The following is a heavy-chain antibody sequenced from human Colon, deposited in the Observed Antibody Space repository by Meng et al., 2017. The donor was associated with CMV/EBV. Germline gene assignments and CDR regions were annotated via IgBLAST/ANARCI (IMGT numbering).Heavy chain of an antibody. D-gene: IGHD3-3*01. V-gene: IGHV3-30*02. CDR2: IRYGGANT. J-gene: IGHJ6*02. Sequence: GGSLRLSCAASGFTFSSYGMHWVRQAPGNGLEWVTFIRYGGANTYYADSVKGRFTLSRDDSTNTLYLQMNSLRTEDTAVYYCAKAIRWGWSAYPKSYYGMDVWGQGTTVTVSS. CDR3: AKAIRWGWSAYPKSYYGMDV. CDR1: GFTFSSYG.